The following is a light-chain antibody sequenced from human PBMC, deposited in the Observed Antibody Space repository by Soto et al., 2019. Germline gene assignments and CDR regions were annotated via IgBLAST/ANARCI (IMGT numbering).Light chain of an antibody. J-gene: IGLJ1*01. V-gene: IGLV2-14*03. CDR2: DVN. CDR1: GNDVGGYTF. Sequence: QSALTQPASVSGSPGQSISISCTGTGNDVGGYTFVSWYQQHPDKVPKLVIFDVNRRPSGVYDRFSGSKSVNAASLTIAGLQAEDEADYYCCSYTSIKTYVVGNGTKLTVL. CDR3: CSYTSIKTYV.